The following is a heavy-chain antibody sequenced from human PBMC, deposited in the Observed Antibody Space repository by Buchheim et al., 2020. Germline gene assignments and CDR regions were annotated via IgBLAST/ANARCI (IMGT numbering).Heavy chain of an antibody. CDR2: INGGDDST. V-gene: IGHV3-43*02. CDR3: ATKGASGYYMDV. CDR1: GFTFDDFA. D-gene: IGHD1-26*01. J-gene: IGHJ6*03. Sequence: EVQLVESGGGVVQPGGSLRLSCAASGFTFDDFAMHWVRQAPGKGLEWVSLINGGDDSTYYADSVKGRFTISRDNSKNSLFLQMNSLTTEGSAIYYCATKGASGYYMDVWGKGTT.